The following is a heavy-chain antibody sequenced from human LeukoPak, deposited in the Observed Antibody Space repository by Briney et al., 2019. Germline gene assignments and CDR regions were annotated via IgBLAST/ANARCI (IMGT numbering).Heavy chain of an antibody. CDR2: ISYDGSNK. D-gene: IGHD6-19*01. V-gene: IGHV3-30-3*01. Sequence: GGSLRLSCAASGFTFTNYAIHWVRQAPGKGLEWVAVISYDGSNKYYADSVKGRFTISRDNSKNTLYLQMNSLRAEDTAVYYCARDREYGSGWCRAFDIWGQGTMATVSS. CDR3: ARDREYGSGWCRAFDI. CDR1: GFTFTNYA. J-gene: IGHJ3*02.